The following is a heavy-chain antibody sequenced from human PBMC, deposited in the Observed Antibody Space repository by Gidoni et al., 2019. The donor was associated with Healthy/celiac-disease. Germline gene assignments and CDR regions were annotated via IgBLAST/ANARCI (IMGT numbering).Heavy chain of an antibody. CDR1: GYSIISGYF. J-gene: IGHJ5*02. CDR2: IYHSGST. Sequence: QVQLQESGPGLVKPSETLSLTCAVSGYSIISGYFWGWPRKPPGKGLEWIGSIYHSGSTYYNPSLKSRVTISVDTSKNQFSLKLSSVTAADTAVYYCARGGTAVTIFGVVPPTSNWFDPWGQGTLVTVSS. V-gene: IGHV4-38-2*01. D-gene: IGHD3-3*01. CDR3: ARGGTAVTIFGVVPPTSNWFDP.